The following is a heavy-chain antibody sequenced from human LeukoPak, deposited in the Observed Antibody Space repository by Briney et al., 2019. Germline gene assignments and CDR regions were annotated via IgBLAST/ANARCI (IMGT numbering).Heavy chain of an antibody. CDR1: GFTFSSYS. J-gene: IGHJ4*02. D-gene: IGHD2-2*01. V-gene: IGHV3-48*01. Sequence: PGGSVTLSCAASGFTFSSYSMNWLRQAPGKGLEGVSYIKNSSTIYYTNSVKCRITISRDNAKISLYLQMNSLRAEDTAVYYCARDLLRDCSSTSCYESDYWGQGTLVTVSS. CDR2: IKNSSTI. CDR3: ARDLLRDCSSTSCYESDY.